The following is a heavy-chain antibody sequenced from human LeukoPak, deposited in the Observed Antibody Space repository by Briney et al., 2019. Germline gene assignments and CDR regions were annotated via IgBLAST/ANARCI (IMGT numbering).Heavy chain of an antibody. CDR2: INQDGSEK. V-gene: IGHV3-7*03. CDR1: GFTFSSYW. Sequence: GGSLRLSCVASGFTFSSYWMSWVRQAPGKGLEWVANINQDGSEKYDVDSAKGRFTISRDNAKNSLYLQMDSLRAEDTAVYYCAREPYYYDSSGYSVDYWGQGTLVTVSS. CDR3: AREPYYYDSSGYSVDY. D-gene: IGHD3-22*01. J-gene: IGHJ4*02.